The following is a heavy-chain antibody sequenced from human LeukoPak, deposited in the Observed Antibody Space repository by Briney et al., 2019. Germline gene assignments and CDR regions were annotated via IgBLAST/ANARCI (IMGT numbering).Heavy chain of an antibody. Sequence: VASVKVSCEASGYTFTGYYMHWVRQAPGQGLEWMGWINPNSGGTNYAQKFQGRVTITADKSTSTAYMELSSLRSEDTAVYYCARVIAAAGTWEAYYFDYWGQGTLVTVSS. CDR3: ARVIAAAGTWEAYYFDY. V-gene: IGHV1-2*02. D-gene: IGHD6-13*01. CDR1: GYTFTGYY. CDR2: INPNSGGT. J-gene: IGHJ4*02.